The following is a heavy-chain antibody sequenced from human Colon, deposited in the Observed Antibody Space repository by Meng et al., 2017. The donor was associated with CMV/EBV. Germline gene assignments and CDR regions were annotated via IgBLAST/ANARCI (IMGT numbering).Heavy chain of an antibody. Sequence: SVKVSCKASGGSFGTSYINWVRQTPGQGLEWMGRITPTLDIATYAQRFQGRVIITADKSTTTSYLELSSLTSDDTAKYYCARGENLTGDDSWGQGTLVTVSS. CDR2: ITPTLDIA. CDR3: ARGENLTGDDS. V-gene: IGHV1-69*04. D-gene: IGHD1-20*01. J-gene: IGHJ4*02. CDR1: GGSFGTSY.